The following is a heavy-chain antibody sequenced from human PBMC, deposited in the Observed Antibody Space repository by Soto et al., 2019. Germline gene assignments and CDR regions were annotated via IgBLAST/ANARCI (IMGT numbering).Heavy chain of an antibody. D-gene: IGHD3-22*01. CDR3: ATSHYDTTGDFDAFKI. J-gene: IGHJ3*02. CDR1: GFTFDDYA. CDR2: ISWNSGSL. Sequence: EVQLVESGGGLVQPGRSLRLSCAASGFTFDDYAMHWVRQAPGKGLEWVSGISWNSGSLDYTDSMQGRFTISRDNAKNSLYLQMNSLRPEDTALYYCATSHYDTTGDFDAFKIWGQGTMVTVSS. V-gene: IGHV3-9*01.